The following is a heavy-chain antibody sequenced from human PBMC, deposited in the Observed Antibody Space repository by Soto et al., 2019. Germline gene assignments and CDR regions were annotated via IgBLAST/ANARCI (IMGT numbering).Heavy chain of an antibody. V-gene: IGHV4-30-4*01. CDR3: ARDKYQYGMDV. D-gene: IGHD2-2*01. J-gene: IGHJ6*02. Sequence: IRQPQGKGLEWIGYIYYSGSTYYNPSLKSRVTISVDTSKNQFSLKLSSVTAADTALYYCARDKYQYGMDVWGPGTTVS. CDR2: IYYSGST.